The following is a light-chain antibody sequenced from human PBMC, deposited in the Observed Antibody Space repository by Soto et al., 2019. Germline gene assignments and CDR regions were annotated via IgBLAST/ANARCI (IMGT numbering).Light chain of an antibody. V-gene: IGLV3-21*02. CDR2: DDT. J-gene: IGLJ2*01. CDR1: NIGSKS. Sequence: SYVLTQPPSVSVAPGQTARITCGANNIGSKSVHWYQQKPGQAPVLVVYDDTDRPSGIPERFSGSNSGTSASLAITGLQAEDEADYYCQSYDSSLSGVVFGGGTKLTVL. CDR3: QSYDSSLSGVV.